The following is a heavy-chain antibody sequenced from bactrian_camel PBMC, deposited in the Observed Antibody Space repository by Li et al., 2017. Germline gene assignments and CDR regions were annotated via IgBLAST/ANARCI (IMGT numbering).Heavy chain of an antibody. CDR3: AADLARYCGAFSGFFARAS. D-gene: IGHD2*01. J-gene: IGHJ4*01. CDR2: IDTDGST. Sequence: HVQLVESGGGSVQAGGSLRLSCAASRCMYDNGCMGWFRQAPGKEREGVATIDTDGSTRYADSVKGRFTLSKDNAKNTLYLQMNSLKPEDSAMYYCAADLARYCGAFSGFFARASWGQGTQVTVS. V-gene: IGHV3S53*01. CDR1: RCMYDNGC.